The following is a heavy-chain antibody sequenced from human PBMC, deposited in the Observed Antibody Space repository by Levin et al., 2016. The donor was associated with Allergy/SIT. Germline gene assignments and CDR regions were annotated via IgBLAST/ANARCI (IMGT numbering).Heavy chain of an antibody. CDR2: INSDGSST. Sequence: ETLSLTCAASGFTFSNIWMHWVRQAPGKGLVWVSRINSDGSSTSYTDSVKGRFTISRDNAKNTLYLQMNSLRVEDTAVYYCATVGQKWELISWGQGALVTVYS. D-gene: IGHD1-26*01. J-gene: IGHJ5*02. CDR3: ATVGQKWELIS. V-gene: IGHV3-74*01. CDR1: GFTFSNIW.